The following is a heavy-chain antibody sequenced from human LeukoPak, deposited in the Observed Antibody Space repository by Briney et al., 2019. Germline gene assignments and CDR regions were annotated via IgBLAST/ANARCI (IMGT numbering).Heavy chain of an antibody. CDR2: INHSGST. V-gene: IGHV4-34*01. J-gene: IGHJ5*02. Sequence: SETLSLTCAVYGGCFSGYYWSWIRQPPGKGLEWIGEINHSGSTNYNPSLKSRVTISVDTSKNQFSLKLSSVTAADTAVYYCARPGYGSDNWFDPWGQGTLVTVSS. CDR3: ARPGYGSDNWFDP. D-gene: IGHD3-10*01. CDR1: GGCFSGYY.